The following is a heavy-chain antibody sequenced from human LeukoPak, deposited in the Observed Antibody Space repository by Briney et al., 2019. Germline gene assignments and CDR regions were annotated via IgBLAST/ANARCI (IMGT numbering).Heavy chain of an antibody. J-gene: IGHJ4*02. CDR2: IIPIFGTA. D-gene: IGHD5-24*01. V-gene: IGHV1-69*06. Sequence: SVKVSCKASGGTFSSYAISWVRQAPGQGLEWMGGIIPIFGTANYAQKFQGRVTITADKSTSTAYMELSSLRSEDTAVYYCATTGRDGYNCRDWGQGTLVTVSS. CDR1: GGTFSSYA. CDR3: ATTGRDGYNCRD.